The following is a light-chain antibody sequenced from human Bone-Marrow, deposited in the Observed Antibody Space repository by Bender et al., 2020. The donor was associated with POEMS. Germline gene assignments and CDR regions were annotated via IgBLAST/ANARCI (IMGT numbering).Light chain of an antibody. V-gene: IGLV1-44*01. CDR1: DSNFGGNN. Sequence: QSVLTQPPSASGTPGQSVIISCSGTDSNFGGNNVNWYQHLPGTAPRLVVYSNYQRPSGVPDRFSGSKSGNTASLTISGLRAEDEADYYCASYAGSNNLIFGGGTKLTVL. J-gene: IGLJ2*01. CDR2: SNY. CDR3: ASYAGSNNLI.